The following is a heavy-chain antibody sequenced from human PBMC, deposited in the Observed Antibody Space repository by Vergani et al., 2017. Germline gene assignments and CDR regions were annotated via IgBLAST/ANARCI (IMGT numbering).Heavy chain of an antibody. CDR3: ARHRGSGGFFPSSYFYGMDV. Sequence: QVPLQESGPGLVKPSETLTLSCDVSDSSIMTNPYWGWFRQSPGKGLEWIGCIHHSGDTHYNSSLKSRVSISIVSSSKFSLSLTSVTAADTAIYCCARHRGSGGFFPSSYFYGMDVWGHGTTVTVSS. CDR1: DSSIMTNPY. D-gene: IGHD3-10*01. CDR2: IHHSGDT. J-gene: IGHJ6*02. V-gene: IGHV4-38-2*01.